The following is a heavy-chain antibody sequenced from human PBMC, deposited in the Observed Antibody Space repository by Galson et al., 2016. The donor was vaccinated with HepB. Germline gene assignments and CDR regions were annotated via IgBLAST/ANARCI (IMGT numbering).Heavy chain of an antibody. J-gene: IGHJ4*02. V-gene: IGHV1-18*01. CDR3: TRDRAVGSYDF. Sequence: SVKVSCKASGYSFNSHGIGWVRQAPGKGLEWMGWISGFNGNTNYAQKFQGRVAMTRDTSTRTVYMELRSLRSDDPAVYYCTRDRAVGSYDFWGQGTLVTVSS. CDR1: GYSFNSHG. CDR2: ISGFNGNT. D-gene: IGHD1-26*01.